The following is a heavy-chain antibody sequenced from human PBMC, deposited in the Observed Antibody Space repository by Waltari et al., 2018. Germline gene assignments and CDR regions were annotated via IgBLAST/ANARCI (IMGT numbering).Heavy chain of an antibody. J-gene: IGHJ4*02. CDR2: INPNSGDT. D-gene: IGHD2-15*01. Sequence: QVQLVQSGAEVKKPGASVKVSCKASGYTFTGHYMHWVRQAPGQGLEWMGWINPNSGDTNYAQKFQGRVTMTRDTSISTAYMELSRLRSDDTALYYCAPCSGGSCYSLDYWGQGTLVTVSS. V-gene: IGHV1-2*02. CDR1: GYTFTGHY. CDR3: APCSGGSCYSLDY.